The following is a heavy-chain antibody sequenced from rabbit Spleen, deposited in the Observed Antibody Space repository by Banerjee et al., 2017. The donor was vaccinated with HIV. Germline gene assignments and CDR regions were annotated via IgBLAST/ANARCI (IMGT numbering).Heavy chain of an antibody. CDR1: GVSFSGDSY. CDR2: IDPVFGIT. V-gene: IGHV1S43*01. CDR3: ARFYAGYGDFGYAAM. Sequence: QQQLEESGGDLVKPGASLTLTCIASGVSFSGDSYMNWVRQAPGKGLECIGYIDPVFGITYYASWVNGRFTISSHNAQNTLHLQLNSLTAADTATYFCARFYAGYGDFGYAAMWGPGTLVTVS. D-gene: IGHD7-1*01. J-gene: IGHJ6*01.